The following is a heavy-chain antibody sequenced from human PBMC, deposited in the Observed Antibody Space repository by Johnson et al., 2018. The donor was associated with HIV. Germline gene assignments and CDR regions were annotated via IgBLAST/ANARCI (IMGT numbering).Heavy chain of an antibody. CDR3: ARALTTDAFDI. J-gene: IGHJ3*02. CDR2: INQDGSRK. Sequence: VQLVESGGGLVQPGGSLRLSCAASGFIFSNYWMTWVRQAPGKGLEWVANINQDGSRKHYAGSVKGRFTISRDNSKNTLYLQMNSLRAEDTAVYYCARALTTDAFDIWGQGTMVTVSS. V-gene: IGHV3-7*01. CDR1: GFIFSNYW. D-gene: IGHD4-17*01.